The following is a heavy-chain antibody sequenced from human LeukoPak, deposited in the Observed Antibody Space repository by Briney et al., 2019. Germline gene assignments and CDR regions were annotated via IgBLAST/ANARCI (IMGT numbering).Heavy chain of an antibody. V-gene: IGHV1-18*01. CDR2: ISAYNGNT. J-gene: IGHJ4*02. Sequence: ASVKVSCKASGYTFTSHGISWVRQAAGQGLEGMGWISAYNGNTNYAQKLQGRVTMTTDTSTSTAYMELRSLRSDDTAVYYCAREDLGYSSGRPVDYWGQGTLVTVSS. CDR3: AREDLGYSSGRPVDY. CDR1: GYTFTSHG. D-gene: IGHD6-19*01.